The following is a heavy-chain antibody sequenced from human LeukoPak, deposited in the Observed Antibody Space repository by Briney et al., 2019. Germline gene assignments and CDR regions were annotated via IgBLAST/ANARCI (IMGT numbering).Heavy chain of an antibody. V-gene: IGHV1-69*01. CDR2: IIPIFGTA. J-gene: IGHJ4*02. D-gene: IGHD6-6*01. CDR3: ARVGTSDSSSSDYFDY. CDR1: GGTFSSYA. Sequence: ASVKVSCKASGGTFSSYAISWVRQAPGQGLEWMGGIIPIFGTANYAQKFQGRVTITADESTSTAYMELSSLRSEDTAVYYCARVGTSDSSSSDYFDYWGQGTLVTVSS.